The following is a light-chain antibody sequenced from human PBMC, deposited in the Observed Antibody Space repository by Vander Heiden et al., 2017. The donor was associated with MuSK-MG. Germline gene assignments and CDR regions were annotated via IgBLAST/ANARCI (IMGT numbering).Light chain of an antibody. V-gene: IGKV3-11*01. Sequence: ILLTQSPATLSLSPGETATLSCRASQSIDTYLAGDQQRPGQPPRLLIYEASKRATGIKDRFSGSGSGTDFTRTISRIEPDDFAGYDGQPRSTFGGGTRVEIK. CDR2: EAS. J-gene: IGKJ4*01. CDR3: QPRST. CDR1: QSIDTY.